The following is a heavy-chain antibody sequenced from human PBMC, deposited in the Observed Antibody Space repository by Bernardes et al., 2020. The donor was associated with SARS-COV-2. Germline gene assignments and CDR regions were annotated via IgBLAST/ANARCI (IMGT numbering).Heavy chain of an antibody. CDR3: ARDMRREYVDYYYGLDV. V-gene: IGHV3-74*01. Sequence: GGSLRLSCAASGFTFSSFWMNWVRQVPGKGPVWVSRMSPNGSSRIYADSVRGRFTISRDNAKNTLYLQMNRLRAEDTAVYYCARDMRREYVDYYYGLDVWGQGTTVTVAS. D-gene: IGHD3-10*02. CDR2: MSPNGSSR. CDR1: GFTFSSFW. J-gene: IGHJ6*02.